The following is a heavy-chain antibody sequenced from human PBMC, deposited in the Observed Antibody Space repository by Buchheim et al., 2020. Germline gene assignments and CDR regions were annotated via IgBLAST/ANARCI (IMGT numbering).Heavy chain of an antibody. CDR3: ARGSTYSSSSYWFDP. CDR1: GYTFTGYY. J-gene: IGHJ5*02. D-gene: IGHD6-6*01. V-gene: IGHV1-2*04. Sequence: QVQLVQSGAEVKKPGASVKVSCKASGYTFTGYYMHWVRQAPGQGLEWMGWINPNSGGINYAQKFQGWVTMTRDTSISTAYMELSRLRSDDTAVYYCARGSTYSSSSYWFDPWGQGTL. CDR2: INPNSGGI.